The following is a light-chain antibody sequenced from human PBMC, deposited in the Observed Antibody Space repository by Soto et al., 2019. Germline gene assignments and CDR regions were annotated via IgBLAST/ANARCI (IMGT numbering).Light chain of an antibody. CDR2: DVS. J-gene: IGKJ5*01. V-gene: IGKV3-15*01. Sequence: EILITQSPATLSVSPGERVTLSCRAGQGVTTNFAWYQQKSGQSPRLLIYDVSSRATGVPSRFSGTGSETDFTLTTSGLQSEDSAIYFCQQYNNWPFSFGQGTRLEIK. CDR3: QQYNNWPFS. CDR1: QGVTTN.